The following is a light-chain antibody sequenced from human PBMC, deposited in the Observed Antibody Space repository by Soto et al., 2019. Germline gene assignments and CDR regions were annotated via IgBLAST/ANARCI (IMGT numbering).Light chain of an antibody. CDR2: GAP. V-gene: IGKV3-15*01. J-gene: IGKJ1*01. CDR1: QSVSSN. CDR3: QQYNNWPQST. Sequence: EIVMTQSPATLSVSPGERATLSCRASQSVSSNLAWYQQKPGQAPRLLIYGAPTRATGIPARFSGSGSGTEFTLTISSLQSEDFAVYYCQQYNNWPQSTFGQGTKVDIK.